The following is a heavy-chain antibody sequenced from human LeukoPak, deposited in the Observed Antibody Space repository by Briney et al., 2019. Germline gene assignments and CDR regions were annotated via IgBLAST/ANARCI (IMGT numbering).Heavy chain of an antibody. V-gene: IGHV4-39*07. CDR1: GGSISSYY. CDR2: VSYSGTT. D-gene: IGHD1-1*01. Sequence: SETLSLTCTVSGGSISSYYWGWIRQPPGKGLEWIGTVSYSGTTYYNPSLKSRVTISVDTSKNQFSLKLSSVTVADTAVYYCARINWNDEGHWGQGTLVTVSS. CDR3: ARINWNDEGH. J-gene: IGHJ4*02.